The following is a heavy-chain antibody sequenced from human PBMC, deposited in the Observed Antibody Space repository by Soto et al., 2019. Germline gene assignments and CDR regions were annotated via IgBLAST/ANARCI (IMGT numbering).Heavy chain of an antibody. D-gene: IGHD5-12*01. CDR3: ARSVRRDGYAKIRAFDI. Sequence: QVQLVQSGAEVKKPGSSVKVSCKASGGTFRSYAISWVRQAPGQGLAGMGGIIPIFGPANYAQKFQGRVTISTDESTSAAYMELISLRSEDTAVYYCARSVRRDGYAKIRAFDIWGQVTMVTVSS. V-gene: IGHV1-69*01. CDR1: GGTFRSYA. CDR2: IIPIFGPA. J-gene: IGHJ3*02.